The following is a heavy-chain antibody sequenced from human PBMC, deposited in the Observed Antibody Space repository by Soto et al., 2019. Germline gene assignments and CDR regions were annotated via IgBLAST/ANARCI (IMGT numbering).Heavy chain of an antibody. CDR3: ARDDDGSSSWID. D-gene: IGHD6-13*01. CDR2: ISSSSSYI. J-gene: IGHJ4*02. CDR1: GFTFSSYS. Sequence: GESLKISCAASGFTFSSYSMNWVRQAPGKGLEWVSSISSSSSYIYYADSVKGRFTISRDNAKNSLYLQMNSLRAEDTAVYYCARDDDGSSSWIDWGQGTLVTVSS. V-gene: IGHV3-21*01.